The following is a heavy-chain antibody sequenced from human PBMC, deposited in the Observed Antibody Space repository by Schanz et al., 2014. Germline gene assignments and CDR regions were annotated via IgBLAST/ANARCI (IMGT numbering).Heavy chain of an antibody. CDR2: IIPIFGTT. Sequence: CKASGGSFTTSAIRWVQQAPGQGLEWMGGIIPIFGTTTYAQKFEGRVTITADKSTNTAYLEMKRRTPDDTPKHCSSRGTALVESVEGRDLEHIEDV. V-gene: IGHV1-69*06. J-gene: IGHJ6*01. D-gene: IGHD1-1*01. CDR3: SRGTALVESVEGRDLEHIEDV. CDR1: GGSFTTSA.